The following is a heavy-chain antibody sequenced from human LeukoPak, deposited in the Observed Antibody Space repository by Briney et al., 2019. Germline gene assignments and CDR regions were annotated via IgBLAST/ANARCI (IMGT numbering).Heavy chain of an antibody. V-gene: IGHV3-74*03. D-gene: IGHD2-8*02. CDR1: GFTFSTYW. J-gene: IGHJ4*01. CDR2: INPNSRII. CDR3: VRDLVLVDTPGDDFDY. Sequence: GAPLRLSSAASGFTFSTYWMHWVRQPPGKGLVWVARINPNSRIITYADSVKGRFTISRDNAKNTVYLQMNSLLAEDTAVYYCVRDLVLVDTPGDDFDYWGQGTLVTVSS.